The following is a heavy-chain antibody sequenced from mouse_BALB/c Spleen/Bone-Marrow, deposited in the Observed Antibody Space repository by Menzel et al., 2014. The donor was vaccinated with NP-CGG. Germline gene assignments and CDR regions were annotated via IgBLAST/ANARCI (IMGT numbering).Heavy chain of an antibody. D-gene: IGHD1-3*01. CDR3: AKYNYGLYFDV. CDR1: GFNIKDTY. J-gene: IGHJ1*01. Sequence: VHVKQSGAELVEPGASVKLSCTASGFNIKDTYIHWVKQRPEQGLEWIGRIDPANGNTRYDPKFQGKATITADTSSNSAYLQLSSLTSEDTAVYYCAKYNYGLYFDVWGAGTTVTVSS. CDR2: IDPANGNT. V-gene: IGHV14-3*02.